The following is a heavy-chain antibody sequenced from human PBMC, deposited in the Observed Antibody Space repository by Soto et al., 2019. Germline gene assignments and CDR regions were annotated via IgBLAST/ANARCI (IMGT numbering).Heavy chain of an antibody. D-gene: IGHD2-2*01. CDR1: GYTFTSYG. Sequence: ASVKVSCKASGYTFTSYGISWVRQAPGQGLEWMGWISAYNGNTNYAQKLQGRVTMTTDTSTSTAYMELRSLRSDDTAVYYCASGRIVVVPAAPPAYYYYGMDVWCQGTTVTVSS. CDR3: ASGRIVVVPAAPPAYYYYGMDV. CDR2: ISAYNGNT. J-gene: IGHJ6*02. V-gene: IGHV1-18*01.